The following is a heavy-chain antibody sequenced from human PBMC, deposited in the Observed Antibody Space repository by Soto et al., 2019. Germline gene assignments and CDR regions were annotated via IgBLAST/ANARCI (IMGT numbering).Heavy chain of an antibody. D-gene: IGHD1-26*01. CDR2: IYYSGST. CDR3: ARVRRGVFDY. CDR1: GGSVSSGSYY. V-gene: IGHV4-61*01. J-gene: IGHJ4*02. Sequence: SSETLSLTCTVSGGSVSSGSYYWSWIRQPPGKGLEWIGYIYYSGSTNYNPSLKSRVTISVDTSKNQFSLKLSSVTAADTAVYYCARVRRGVFDYWGQGTLVTVSP.